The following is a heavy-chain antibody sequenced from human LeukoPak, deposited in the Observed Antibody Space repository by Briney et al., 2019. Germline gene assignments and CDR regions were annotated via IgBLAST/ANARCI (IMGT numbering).Heavy chain of an antibody. D-gene: IGHD3-3*01. Sequence: SETLSLTCAVYGGSFSGYYWSWIRQPPGKGLEWIGEINHSGSTNYNPSLKSRVTISVDTSKNQFSLKLSSVTAADTAVYYCARGPTHYDFWSGYYYMDVWGKGTTVTVSS. CDR3: ARGPTHYDFWSGYYYMDV. CDR2: INHSGST. CDR1: GGSFSGYY. V-gene: IGHV4-34*01. J-gene: IGHJ6*03.